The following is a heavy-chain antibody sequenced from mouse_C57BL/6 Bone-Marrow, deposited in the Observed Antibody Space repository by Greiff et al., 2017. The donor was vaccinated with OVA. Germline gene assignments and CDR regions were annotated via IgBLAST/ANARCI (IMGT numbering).Heavy chain of an antibody. V-gene: IGHV5-17*01. CDR2: ISSGSSTI. J-gene: IGHJ3*01. CDR1: GFTFSDYG. CDR3: ANLWFAY. Sequence: EVKLVESGGGLVKPGGSLKLSCAASGFTFSDYGMHWVRQAPEKGLEWVAYISSGSSTIYYADTVKGRFTISRDNAKNTLCLQMTSLRSEDTAMYYCANLWFAYWGQGTLVTVSA.